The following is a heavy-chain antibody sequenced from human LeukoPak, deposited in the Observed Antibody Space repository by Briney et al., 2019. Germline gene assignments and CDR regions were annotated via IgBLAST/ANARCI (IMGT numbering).Heavy chain of an antibody. Sequence: PSETLSLTCTVSGGSISSSSYYWGWIRQPPGKGLEWIGSIYYSGSTYYNPSLKSRVTISVDTSKNQFSLKLSSVTAADTAVYYCARSGWTANWFDPWGQGTLVTVSS. V-gene: IGHV4-39*01. CDR1: GGSISSSSYY. CDR2: IYYSGST. CDR3: ARSGWTANWFDP. D-gene: IGHD6-19*01. J-gene: IGHJ5*02.